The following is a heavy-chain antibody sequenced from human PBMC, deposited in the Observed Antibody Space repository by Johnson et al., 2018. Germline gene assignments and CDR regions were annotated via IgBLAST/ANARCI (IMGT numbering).Heavy chain of an antibody. CDR2: SWYDGSEK. J-gene: IGHJ4*01. V-gene: IGHV3-33*01. CDR3: ARDRGRDWAIDL. CDR1: GFRFRDYG. D-gene: IGHD3/OR15-3a*01. Sequence: QVQLVQSGGGVVQPGRSLRLSCAASGFRFRDYGMHWVRQAPGKGLAWVAGSWYDGSEKYYADAVKGRFTTSRDHSKNTLFLQMNRLGGGDTAVYYCARDRGRDWAIDLWGHGNLVTVSS.